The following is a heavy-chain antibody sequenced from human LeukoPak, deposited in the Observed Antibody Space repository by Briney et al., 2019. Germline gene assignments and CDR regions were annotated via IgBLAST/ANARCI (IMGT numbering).Heavy chain of an antibody. D-gene: IGHD4-17*01. V-gene: IGHV3-72*01. J-gene: IGHJ5*02. CDR1: GFTFSDHY. Sequence: GGSLRLSCAASGFTFSDHYMDWVRQTPGKGLEWVSRSRNKANSYTTEYAASVKGRFTISRDDSKNSLYLQMNSLRAEDTAVYYCAKENDYGDYDNWFDPWGQGTLVTVSS. CDR3: AKENDYGDYDNWFDP. CDR2: SRNKANSYTT.